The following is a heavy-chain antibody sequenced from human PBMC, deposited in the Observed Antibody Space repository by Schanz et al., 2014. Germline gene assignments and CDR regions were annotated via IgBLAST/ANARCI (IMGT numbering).Heavy chain of an antibody. V-gene: IGHV3-53*01. CDR1: GFTVNTNY. D-gene: IGHD6-19*01. Sequence: EVPLVESGGGLIQPWGSLRLSCAVSGFTVNTNYMSWVRQAPGKGLEWVAVIYSGGSTFYTDSVKGRFTISRDNSKNTLYLQMNSLIAEDTAVYYCEKCIGWYGRCAFDIWGQGTMVTVSS. J-gene: IGHJ3*02. CDR3: EKCIGWYGRCAFDI. CDR2: IYSGGST.